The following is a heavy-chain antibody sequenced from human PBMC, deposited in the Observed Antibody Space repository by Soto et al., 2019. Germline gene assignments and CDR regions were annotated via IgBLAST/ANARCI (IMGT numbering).Heavy chain of an antibody. D-gene: IGHD4-17*01. CDR3: TVTTKRSSYYYMDV. V-gene: IGHV4-34*01. CDR1: GGSFSGYY. J-gene: IGHJ6*03. CDR2: INHSGST. Sequence: PSETLSLTCAVYGGSFSGYYWSWIRQPPGKGLEWIGEINHSGSTNYNPSLKSRVTISVDTSKNQFSLKLSSVTAADTAVYYCTVTTKRSSYYYMDVWGKGTTVTV.